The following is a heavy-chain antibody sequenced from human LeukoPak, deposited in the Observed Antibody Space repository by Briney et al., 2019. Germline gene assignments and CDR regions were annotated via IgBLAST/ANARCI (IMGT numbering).Heavy chain of an antibody. Sequence: SETLSLTCTVSGGSISSSSYYWGWIRQPPGKGLEWIGSIYYSGSTYYNPSLKSRVTISVDTSKNQFSLKLSSVTAADTAVYYCARVGGPPMDYWGQGTLVTVSS. CDR3: ARVGGPPMDY. D-gene: IGHD4-23*01. CDR1: GGSISSSSYY. CDR2: IYYSGST. V-gene: IGHV4-39*07. J-gene: IGHJ4*02.